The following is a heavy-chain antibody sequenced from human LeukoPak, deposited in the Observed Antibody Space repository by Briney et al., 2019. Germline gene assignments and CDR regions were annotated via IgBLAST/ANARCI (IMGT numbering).Heavy chain of an antibody. Sequence: PSETLSLTCAVSGGSISSSNWWSWVRQPPGKGLEWIGEIYHSGSTNYNPSLKSRVTISVDKSKNQFSLKLSSVTAADTAVYYCASYGSGSYYSGFFDYWGQGTLVTVSS. J-gene: IGHJ4*02. D-gene: IGHD3-10*01. CDR2: IYHSGST. V-gene: IGHV4-4*02. CDR1: GGSISSSNW. CDR3: ASYGSGSYYSGFFDY.